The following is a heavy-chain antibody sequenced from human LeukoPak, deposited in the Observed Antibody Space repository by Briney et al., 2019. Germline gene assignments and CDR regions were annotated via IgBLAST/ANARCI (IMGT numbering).Heavy chain of an antibody. D-gene: IGHD2-15*01. CDR2: MNPNSGNT. Sequence: ASVQVSCKASGYTFTNYDINWVRQATGQGLEWMGWMNPNSGNTGYAQKLQGRVTMTRNTSISTAYMELSSLRSEDTAVYYCARGRYCSGCSCFFDYWGQGTLVTVSS. V-gene: IGHV1-8*01. CDR1: GYTFTNYD. CDR3: ARGRYCSGCSCFFDY. J-gene: IGHJ4*02.